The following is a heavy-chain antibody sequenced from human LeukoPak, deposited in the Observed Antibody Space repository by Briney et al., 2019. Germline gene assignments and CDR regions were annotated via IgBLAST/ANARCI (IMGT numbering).Heavy chain of an antibody. CDR3: ARDLLDDDSSGYYYDY. D-gene: IGHD3-22*01. V-gene: IGHV3-23*01. CDR2: IVGSGVST. CDR1: GFTFSSYA. Sequence: GGSLRLSCAASGFTFSSYAMNWVRQAPGKGLEWVSGIVGSGVSTYYADSVKGRFTISRDNSKNTLYLQMNSLRAEDTAVYYCARDLLDDDSSGYYYDYWGQGTLVTVSS. J-gene: IGHJ4*02.